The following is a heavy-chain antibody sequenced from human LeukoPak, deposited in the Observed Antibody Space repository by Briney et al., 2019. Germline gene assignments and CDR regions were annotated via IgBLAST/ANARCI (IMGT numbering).Heavy chain of an antibody. Sequence: GGSLRLSCAASGFTFSSYAMHWVRQAPGKGLEWVAVISYDGSNKYYADSVKGRFAISRDNSKNTLYLQMNSLRAEDTAVYYCARGRPTGITIFGVVIQNWFDPWGQGTLVTVPS. J-gene: IGHJ5*02. CDR2: ISYDGSNK. V-gene: IGHV3-30*09. CDR1: GFTFSSYA. CDR3: ARGRPTGITIFGVVIQNWFDP. D-gene: IGHD3-3*01.